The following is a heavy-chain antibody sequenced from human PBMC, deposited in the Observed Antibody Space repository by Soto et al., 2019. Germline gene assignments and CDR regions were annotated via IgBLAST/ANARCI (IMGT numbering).Heavy chain of an antibody. D-gene: IGHD3-9*01. CDR1: GGSISSSSYY. V-gene: IGHV4-39*01. CDR3: ARRPEDWWFDP. J-gene: IGHJ5*02. CDR2: IYYSGST. Sequence: SETLSLTCTVSGGSISSSSYYWGWIRQPPGKGLEWIGSIYYSGSTYYNPSLKSRVTISVDTSKNQFSLKLSSVTAADTAVYYCARRPEDWWFDPWGQGTLVTVSS.